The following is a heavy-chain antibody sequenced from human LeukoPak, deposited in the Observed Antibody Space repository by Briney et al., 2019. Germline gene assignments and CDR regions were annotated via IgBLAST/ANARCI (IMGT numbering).Heavy chain of an antibody. D-gene: IGHD5-12*01. CDR1: GYRFTSYW. CDR2: IDPSDSYT. CDR3: ARQYSGYDSWFDP. J-gene: IGHJ5*02. Sequence: PGESLQISCKGSGYRFTSYWISWVRQMPGKGLEWLGRIDPSDSYTNYSPSFQGHVTISADKSISTAYLQWSSLKASDTAMYYCARQYSGYDSWFDPWGQGTLVTVSS. V-gene: IGHV5-10-1*01.